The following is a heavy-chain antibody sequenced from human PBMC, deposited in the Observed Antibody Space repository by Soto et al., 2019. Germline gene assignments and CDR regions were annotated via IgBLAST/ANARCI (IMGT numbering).Heavy chain of an antibody. CDR2: ISGSGGST. Sequence: GGSLRLSCAASGFTFSSYAMSWVRQAPGKGLEWVSAISGSGGSTYYADSVKGRFTISRDNTKNTLYLQMNSLRAEDTAVYYCAKDLSFGVVGQYYYGMDVWGQGTTVTVSS. CDR1: GFTFSSYA. J-gene: IGHJ6*02. V-gene: IGHV3-23*01. D-gene: IGHD3-10*01. CDR3: AKDLSFGVVGQYYYGMDV.